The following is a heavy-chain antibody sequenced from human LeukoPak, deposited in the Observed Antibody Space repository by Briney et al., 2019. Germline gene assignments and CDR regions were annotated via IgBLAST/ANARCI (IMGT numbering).Heavy chain of an antibody. V-gene: IGHV2-5*01. D-gene: IGHD1-26*01. CDR3: GNRPSSASYLDY. CDR1: GFSLSASGVG. CDR2: IYWNDEK. Sequence: ESGPTLVKPTQTLTLTCTFSGFSLSASGVGVGWIRQPPGKALEWLAVIYWNDEKRYSPSLKSRLTITKDTSKNQVVLTMTNTDPVDTATYSCGNRPSSASYLDYWGQGTLVTVSS. J-gene: IGHJ4*02.